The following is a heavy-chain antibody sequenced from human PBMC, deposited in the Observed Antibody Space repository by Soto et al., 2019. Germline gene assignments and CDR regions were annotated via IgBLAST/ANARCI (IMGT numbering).Heavy chain of an antibody. J-gene: IGHJ3*02. CDR3: ARFMIVTGREAFDI. D-gene: IGHD3-22*01. V-gene: IGHV3-48*02. CDR1: GFTFRSYS. CDR2: ISSSSTTI. Sequence: GGSLSPSCAASGFTFRSYSMNWARPAPGKGLEWISYISSSSTTIYYGDSVKGRFTISRDNARNSLYLQMNSLRDEDTAVYYCARFMIVTGREAFDIWGQGTRVTVSS.